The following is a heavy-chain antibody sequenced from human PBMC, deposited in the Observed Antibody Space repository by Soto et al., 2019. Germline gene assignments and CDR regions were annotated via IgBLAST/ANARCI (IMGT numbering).Heavy chain of an antibody. CDR1: GFTFGSYG. D-gene: IGHD2-15*01. CDR2: IWFDGNNK. V-gene: IGHV3-33*01. J-gene: IGHJ6*03. CDR3: ARGCSGGGACYYMDV. Sequence: QVQLVESGGGVGQPGRSLRLSCAASGFTFGSYGMHWVRQAPGKGLEWVAIIWFDGNNKYYVDSVKGRFTVSRDNSKNMLYLEMNSLRAEDTAVYYCARGCSGGGACYYMDVWGKGITVTVSS.